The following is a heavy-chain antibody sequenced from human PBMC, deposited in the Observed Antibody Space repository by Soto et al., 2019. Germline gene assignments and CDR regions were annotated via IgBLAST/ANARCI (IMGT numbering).Heavy chain of an antibody. J-gene: IGHJ4*02. CDR2: ISYDGSNK. V-gene: IGHV3-30*18. D-gene: IGHD3-22*01. CDR1: GFTFSSYG. CDR3: AKDHRYYDSSGHLELDY. Sequence: QVQLVESGGGVVQPGRSLRLSCAASGFTFSSYGMHWVRQAPGKGLEWVAVISYDGSNKYYADSVKGRFTISRDNSKNTLYLQMNSLRAEDTAVYYCAKDHRYYDSSGHLELDYWGQGTLVTVSS.